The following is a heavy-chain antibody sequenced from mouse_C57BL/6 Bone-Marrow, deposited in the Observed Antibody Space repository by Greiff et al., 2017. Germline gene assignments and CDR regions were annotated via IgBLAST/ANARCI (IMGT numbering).Heavy chain of an antibody. J-gene: IGHJ4*01. D-gene: IGHD3-2*02. CDR3: ARRGQLRLRDAMDY. Sequence: EVMLVESGGDLVKPGGSLKLSCAASGFTFSSYGMSWVRQTPDKRLEWVATISSGGSYTYYPDSVKGRFTISRDNAKNTRYLQMSSLKSEDTAMYYCARRGQLRLRDAMDYWGQGTSVTVSS. CDR1: GFTFSSYG. V-gene: IGHV5-6*02. CDR2: ISSGGSYT.